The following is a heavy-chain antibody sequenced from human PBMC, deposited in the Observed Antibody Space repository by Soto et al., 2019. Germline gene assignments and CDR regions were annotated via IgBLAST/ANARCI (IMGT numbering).Heavy chain of an antibody. CDR1: GFTFSSYA. CDR3: AKIGVPWNDARFAHAAFDI. J-gene: IGHJ3*02. V-gene: IGHV3-23*01. Sequence: PGGSLRLSCAASGFTFSSYAMSWVRQAPGKGLEWVSAISGSGGSTYYADSVKGRFTISRDNSKNTLYLQMNSLRAEDTAVYYCAKIGVPWNDARFAHAAFDIWGQGTMVTVSS. CDR2: ISGSGGST. D-gene: IGHD1-1*01.